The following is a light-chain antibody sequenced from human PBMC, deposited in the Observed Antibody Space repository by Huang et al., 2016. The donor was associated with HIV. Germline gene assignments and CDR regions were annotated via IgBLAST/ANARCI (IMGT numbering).Light chain of an antibody. CDR1: RSVTSK. V-gene: IGKV3-15*01. Sequence: DIVMTQSPATLSVSPGERATLSCRASRSVTSKLAWYQQKPGQAPRLLIYEASTRATGIPARFRGSGSGTEFTLTISSLQSEDFAVYDCQQYNNWPPVTFGGGTKVEIK. CDR3: QQYNNWPPVT. CDR2: EAS. J-gene: IGKJ4*01.